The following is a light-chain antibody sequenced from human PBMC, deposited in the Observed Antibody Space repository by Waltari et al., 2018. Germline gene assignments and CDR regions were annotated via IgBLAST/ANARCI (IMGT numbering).Light chain of an antibody. CDR2: DDN. J-gene: IGLJ2*01. CDR1: GLPTQY. Sequence: YDLTQPPSVSVSPGQTAPITCSGDGLPTQYTFWYQQKSGQAPVLVMYDDNKRPSGIPGRFSGSSAGTVATLTITGAQVDDEADYYCYSKDTDGGSQGKIGGGTKLTVL. CDR3: YSKDTDGGSQGK. V-gene: IGLV3-10*01.